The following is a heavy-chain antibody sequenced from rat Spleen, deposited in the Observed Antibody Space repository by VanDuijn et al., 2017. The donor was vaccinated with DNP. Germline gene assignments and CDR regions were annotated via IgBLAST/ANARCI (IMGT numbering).Heavy chain of an antibody. J-gene: IGHJ4*01. Sequence: QVQLTESGPGLVQPSETLSLTCAVSGFSLTGYSVFWVRQPSGKGLEWMGVMWNDGDTSYNSVLKSRLSISRDTSKSQVFLKMNSLQTEDTATYYCARDGMGGSYAMDAWGQGTSVPVSS. D-gene: IGHD1-3*01. CDR3: ARDGMGGSYAMDA. CDR1: GFSLTGYS. CDR2: MWNDGDT. V-gene: IGHV2-32*01.